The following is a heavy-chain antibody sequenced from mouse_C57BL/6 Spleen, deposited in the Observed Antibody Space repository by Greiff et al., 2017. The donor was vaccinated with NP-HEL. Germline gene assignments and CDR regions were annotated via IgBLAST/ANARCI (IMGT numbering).Heavy chain of an antibody. V-gene: IGHV1-50*01. Sequence: QVQLQQPGAELVKPGASVKLSCKASGSTFTSYWMQWVKQRPGQGLEWIGEIDPSDSYTNYNQKFKGKATLSVDTSSSTAYMQISSLTSEDSAVYYCARRGGTDYWGQGTTLTVSS. D-gene: IGHD4-1*01. CDR1: GSTFTSYW. CDR2: IDPSDSYT. CDR3: ARRGGTDY. J-gene: IGHJ2*01.